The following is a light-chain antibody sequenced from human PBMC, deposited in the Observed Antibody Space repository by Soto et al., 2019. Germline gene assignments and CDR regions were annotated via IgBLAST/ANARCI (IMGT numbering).Light chain of an antibody. CDR3: HHCGSSCGT. CDR2: GAS. Sequence: EMVLTQSPGTLSLSPGERTTLSCRSSRSLSSSYLAWYQQIPGQTPRLLFSGASGRATGIPDRFSGSGSGTDFTLTISRLEPEDFGVDYCHHCGSSCGTFGVRTQVQI. V-gene: IGKV3-20*01. J-gene: IGKJ4*01. CDR1: RSLSSSY.